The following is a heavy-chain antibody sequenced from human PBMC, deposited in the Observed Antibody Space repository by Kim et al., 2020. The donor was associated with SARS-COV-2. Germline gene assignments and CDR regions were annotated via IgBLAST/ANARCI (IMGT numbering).Heavy chain of an antibody. Sequence: GGSLRLSCVASGLTVSDNYLSWVRQAPGKGLEWVSVIYSGGTTYYADSARGRFSISRDNSKNTLYLQMNSLRVEDTAVYYCAKDYVGVTNWGQGALVTVSS. CDR1: GLTVSDNY. CDR3: AKDYVGVTN. CDR2: IYSGGTT. D-gene: IGHD1-26*01. V-gene: IGHV3-66*02. J-gene: IGHJ4*02.